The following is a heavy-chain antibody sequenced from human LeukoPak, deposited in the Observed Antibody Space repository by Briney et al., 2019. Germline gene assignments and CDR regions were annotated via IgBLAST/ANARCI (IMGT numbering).Heavy chain of an antibody. Sequence: PGGSLRLSCAASGFTFSSYWMSWVRQAPGKGLEWVANIKQDGSEKYHVDSVKGRFTISRDIAKNSLFLQMNSLRAEDTAVYYCVGAGYYFDYWGQGTLVTVS. CDR1: GFTFSSYW. D-gene: IGHD3-9*01. CDR2: IKQDGSEK. CDR3: VGAGYYFDY. V-gene: IGHV3-7*04. J-gene: IGHJ4*02.